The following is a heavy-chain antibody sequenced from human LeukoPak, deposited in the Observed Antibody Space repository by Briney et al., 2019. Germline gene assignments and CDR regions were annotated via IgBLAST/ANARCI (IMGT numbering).Heavy chain of an antibody. CDR2: IYTSGST. CDR3: AKVVLVVGATVYYYMDV. V-gene: IGHV4-61*02. Sequence: SQTLSLTCTVSGGSISSGSYYWSRIRQPAGKGLEWIGRIYTSGSTNYNHSLKSRVTISVDTSKNQFSLKLSSVTAADTAVYYCAKVVLVVGATVYYYMDVWGKGTTVTISS. CDR1: GGSISSGSYY. D-gene: IGHD2-15*01. J-gene: IGHJ6*03.